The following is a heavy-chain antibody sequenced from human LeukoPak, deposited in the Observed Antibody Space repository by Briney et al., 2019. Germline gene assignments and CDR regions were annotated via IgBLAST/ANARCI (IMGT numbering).Heavy chain of an antibody. Sequence: GSLRLSCAASGITFSDYYMSWIRQAPGKGLEWIGEINHSGSTNYNPSLKSRVTISVDTSKNQFSLKLSSVTAADTAVYYCARGRFGLRFLEWLLKFDPWGQGTLVTVSS. V-gene: IGHV4-34*01. CDR3: ARGRFGLRFLEWLLKFDP. D-gene: IGHD3-3*01. J-gene: IGHJ5*02. CDR2: INHSGST. CDR1: GITFSDYY.